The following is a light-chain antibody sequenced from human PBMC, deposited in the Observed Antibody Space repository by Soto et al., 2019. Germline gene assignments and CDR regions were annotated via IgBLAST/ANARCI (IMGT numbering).Light chain of an antibody. CDR3: AAWDDSLNGWV. V-gene: IGLV1-44*01. CDR2: SND. J-gene: IGLJ3*02. Sequence: QSVLTQAPSASGTPGQRVTISCSGSSSNIGSNTVSWYQQVPGTAPKLLLYSNDQRPSGVPDRFSCSKSGTSASLAIGGLQSEDEADYYCAAWDDSLNGWVFGGGTKLTVL. CDR1: SSNIGSNT.